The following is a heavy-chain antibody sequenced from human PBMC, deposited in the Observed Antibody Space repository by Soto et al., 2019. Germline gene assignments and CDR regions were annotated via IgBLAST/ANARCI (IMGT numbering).Heavy chain of an antibody. CDR1: GFTFDDYA. D-gene: IGHD6-13*01. Sequence: EVQLVESGGGLVQPGRSLRLSCAASGFTFDDYAMHWVRQAPGKGLEWVSGISWNSGSIGYADSVKGRFTISRDNAKNSLYLQMNSLRAEDTALYYCAKGYSSSWSEPTDAFDIWGQGTMVTVSS. V-gene: IGHV3-9*01. J-gene: IGHJ3*02. CDR2: ISWNSGSI. CDR3: AKGYSSSWSEPTDAFDI.